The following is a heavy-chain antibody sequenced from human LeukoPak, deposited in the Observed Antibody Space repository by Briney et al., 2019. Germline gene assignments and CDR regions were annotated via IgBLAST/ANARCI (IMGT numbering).Heavy chain of an antibody. CDR1: GFTFSRHW. CDR2: IKEDGSVK. Sequence: GGSLRLSCAASGFTFSRHWMDWVRQAPGKGLEWVANIKEDGSVKEYVDSVKGRFTISRDNAKNSLYLQMNSLRAEDTAVYYCARDRAYYDILTGYDYWGQGTLVTVSS. V-gene: IGHV3-7*01. J-gene: IGHJ4*02. D-gene: IGHD3-9*01. CDR3: ARDRAYYDILTGYDY.